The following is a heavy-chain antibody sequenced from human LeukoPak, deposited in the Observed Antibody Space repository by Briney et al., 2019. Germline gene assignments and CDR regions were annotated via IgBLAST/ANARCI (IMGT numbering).Heavy chain of an antibody. Sequence: GGSLRLSCAASGFTFYDYAMHWVRHAPGKGLEWVSGISWNSGSIVYADSVKGRFTISRDNAKNSLYLQMNSLRAEDTAVYYCARPGNYYDTGGYVYWGQGTLVTVSS. CDR1: GFTFYDYA. CDR2: ISWNSGSI. V-gene: IGHV3-9*01. CDR3: ARPGNYYDTGGYVY. J-gene: IGHJ4*02. D-gene: IGHD3-22*01.